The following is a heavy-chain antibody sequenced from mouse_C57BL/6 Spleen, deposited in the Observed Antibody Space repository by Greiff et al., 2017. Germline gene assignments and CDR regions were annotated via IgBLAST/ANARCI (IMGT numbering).Heavy chain of an antibody. Sequence: DVKLVESGGGLVKPGGSLKLSCAASGFTFSDYGMHWVRQAPEKRLEWVAYISSCSSTISYADTVQGRFTISSDNAKNTLFLQMTSLRSEDTAMYYCARDYYGSSLAWFAYWGQGTMVTVSA. CDR1: GFTFSDYG. J-gene: IGHJ3*01. V-gene: IGHV5-17*01. D-gene: IGHD1-1*01. CDR3: ARDYYGSSLAWFAY. CDR2: ISSCSSTI.